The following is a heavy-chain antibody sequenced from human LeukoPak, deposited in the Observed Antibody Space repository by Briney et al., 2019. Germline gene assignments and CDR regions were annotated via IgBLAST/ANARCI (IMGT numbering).Heavy chain of an antibody. CDR3: ARDGRGYSGYDGLDY. Sequence: GASVKVSCKASGYTFNSYGISWVRQAPGQGLEWMGWINPNSGGTNYAQKFQGRVTITRDTSISTAYMELSRLRSDDTAVYYCARDGRGYSGYDGLDYWGQGTLVTVSS. D-gene: IGHD5-12*01. J-gene: IGHJ4*02. CDR1: GYTFNSYG. CDR2: INPNSGGT. V-gene: IGHV1-2*02.